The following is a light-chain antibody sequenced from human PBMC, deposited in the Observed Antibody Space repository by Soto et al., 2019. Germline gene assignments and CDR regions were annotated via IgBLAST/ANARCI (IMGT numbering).Light chain of an antibody. V-gene: IGKV3-11*01. Sequence: EIVLTQSPATLSLSPGERATLSCRASQSVSSYLAWYQQKPGQAPRLLIYDASNRATGIPARFSGSGSGTDFTLTISSLEPEDSADYYCQKSSNWPPTSGQGTKLEIK. J-gene: IGKJ2*01. CDR2: DAS. CDR3: QKSSNWPPT. CDR1: QSVSSY.